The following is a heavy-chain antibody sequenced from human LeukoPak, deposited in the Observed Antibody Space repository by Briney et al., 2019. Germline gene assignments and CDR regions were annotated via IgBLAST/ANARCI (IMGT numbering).Heavy chain of an antibody. D-gene: IGHD3-10*01. V-gene: IGHV4-38-2*01. CDR3: ARIFGSGNENYFYYMDV. J-gene: IGHJ6*03. CDR2: IYQSGST. CDR1: GYSISSGYY. Sequence: SETLSLTCAVSGYSISSGYYWGWIRQPPGKGLEWIGIIYQSGSTFYNPSLKTRVTISVDTSKNQFFLTLSSVTAADTAVYYCARIFGSGNENYFYYMDVWGKGTTVTVSS.